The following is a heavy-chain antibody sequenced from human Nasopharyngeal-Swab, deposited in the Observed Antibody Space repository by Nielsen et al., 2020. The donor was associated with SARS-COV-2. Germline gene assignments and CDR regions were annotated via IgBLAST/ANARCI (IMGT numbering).Heavy chain of an antibody. CDR3: ARGPDPALKFDP. Sequence: SVKVSCKASGYSFRSYGINWVRQAPGQGLEWMGRIIPMRGIANYAQKFQGRVTITADKSTSTVYMDLSSLRSEDTAVYYCARGPDPALKFDPWGQGTLVAVSS. CDR2: IIPMRGIA. D-gene: IGHD5-18*01. J-gene: IGHJ5*02. V-gene: IGHV1-69*04. CDR1: GYSFRSYG.